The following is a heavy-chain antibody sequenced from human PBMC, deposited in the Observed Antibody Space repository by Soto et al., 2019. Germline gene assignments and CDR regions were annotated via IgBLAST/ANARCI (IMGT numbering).Heavy chain of an antibody. CDR1: GYTFLRYG. V-gene: IGHV1-18*01. CDR2: ISPYNDYT. D-gene: IGHD3-16*01. CDR3: ARGGYYDNTWGKLSHYGLDV. J-gene: IGHJ6*02. Sequence: QVQLVQSAAEVKKPGASVRVSCKASGYTFLRYGIAGVRQAPGQGLEWMGWISPYNDYTIYAQKLQGRVTMTADTSTRTVYMELRGLKSDDTAVYSCARGGYYDNTWGKLSHYGLDVWGQRTSVTVSS.